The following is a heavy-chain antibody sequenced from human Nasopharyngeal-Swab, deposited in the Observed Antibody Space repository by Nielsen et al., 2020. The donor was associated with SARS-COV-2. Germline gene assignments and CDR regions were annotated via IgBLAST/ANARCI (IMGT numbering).Heavy chain of an antibody. Sequence: GSLRLSCTVSGGPVSSGHHYWSWIRQPPGKGLEWIGYVYYSGSTNYSPSLQSRVTISIDTSKHQFSLELRSVTAADTAVYYCARGVYCSGGSCYYSGGVFDSWGQGTLVTVSS. CDR3: ARGVYCSGGSCYYSGGVFDS. V-gene: IGHV4-61*01. J-gene: IGHJ4*02. D-gene: IGHD2-15*01. CDR2: VYYSGST. CDR1: GGPVSSGHHY.